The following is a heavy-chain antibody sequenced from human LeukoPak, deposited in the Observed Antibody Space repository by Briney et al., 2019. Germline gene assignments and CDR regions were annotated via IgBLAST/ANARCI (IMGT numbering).Heavy chain of an antibody. V-gene: IGHV3-23*01. CDR3: AKDKSSSGYLVYYFDY. J-gene: IGHJ4*02. CDR2: ISGSGGST. CDR1: GFTFSSYA. D-gene: IGHD3-22*01. Sequence: PGGSLRLSCAASGFTFSSYAMSWVRQAPGKGLEWVSAISGSGGSTYYADSVKGRFTISRDNSKNTLYLQMNSLRAEDTAVYYCAKDKSSSGYLVYYFDYWGQGTLVTVSS.